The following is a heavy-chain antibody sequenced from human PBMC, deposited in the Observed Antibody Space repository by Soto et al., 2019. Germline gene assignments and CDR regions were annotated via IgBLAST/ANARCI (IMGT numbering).Heavy chain of an antibody. V-gene: IGHV4-59*01. CDR2: IYYSGST. J-gene: IGHJ5*02. CDR3: ARDHHRRHVLRYFDWGFDP. D-gene: IGHD3-9*01. CDR1: GGSISSYY. Sequence: QVQLQESGPGLVKPSETLSLTCTVSGGSISSYYWSWIRQPPGKGLEWIGYIYYSGSTNYNPSLKSRVTISVDTSKNQFSLKLSSVTAADTAVYYCARDHHRRHVLRYFDWGFDPWGQGTLVTVSS.